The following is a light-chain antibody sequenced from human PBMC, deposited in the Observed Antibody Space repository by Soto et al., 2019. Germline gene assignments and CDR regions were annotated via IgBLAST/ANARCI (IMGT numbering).Light chain of an antibody. CDR3: QQYGSSPTWT. J-gene: IGKJ5*01. V-gene: IGKV3-20*01. CDR1: QCVSNNY. CDR2: GAS. Sequence: ESVLTQSPGTLSLSPGERATLSCRASQCVSNNYLAWYQQKPGRAPRLLIYGASTRATGIPDRFSGSGSGTDFTLTISRLEPEDSAVYYCQQYGSSPTWTFGQGTRLEIK.